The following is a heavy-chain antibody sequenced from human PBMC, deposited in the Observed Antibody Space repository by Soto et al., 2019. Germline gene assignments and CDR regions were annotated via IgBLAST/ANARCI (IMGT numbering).Heavy chain of an antibody. Sequence: EVQLVESGGGLVQPGGSLRLSCAASGFTVSSNYMSWVRQAPGKGLEWVSVIYSAGSTYYADSVKGRFTISRDNSKNTLYLQMNSLRAEDTAVYYCARDPFWSGYIDPWGQGTLVTVSS. V-gene: IGHV3-66*01. CDR2: IYSAGST. CDR1: GFTVSSNY. J-gene: IGHJ5*02. CDR3: ARDPFWSGYIDP. D-gene: IGHD3-3*01.